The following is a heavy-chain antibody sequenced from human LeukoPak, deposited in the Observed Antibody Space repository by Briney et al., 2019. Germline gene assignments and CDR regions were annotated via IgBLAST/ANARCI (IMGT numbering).Heavy chain of an antibody. CDR1: GYTFTGYY. CDR2: INPNSGGT. D-gene: IGHD2/OR15-2a*01. J-gene: IGHJ6*02. CDR3: AREIRYRRMFTFSYYGMDV. Sequence: GASVKVSCKASGYTFTGYYMHWVRQAPGQGLEWMGWINPNSGGTNYAQKFQGRVTMTRDTSISTAYMELSRLRSDDTAVYYCAREIRYRRMFTFSYYGMDVWGQGTTVTVSS. V-gene: IGHV1-2*02.